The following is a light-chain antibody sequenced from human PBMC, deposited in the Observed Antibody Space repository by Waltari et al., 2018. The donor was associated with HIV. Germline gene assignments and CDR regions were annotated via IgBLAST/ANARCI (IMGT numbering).Light chain of an antibody. Sequence: QSALTQPASVSASPGQSITISCTGTSRAVGTYNVVSWYRQFPDKAPQLLIFEVNKRPSGVSNRFSGSKSGNSASLTIAGLLADDEADYYCCSYAGGNSYVFGTGTKVTVL. CDR3: CSYAGGNSYV. CDR1: SRAVGTYNV. J-gene: IGLJ1*01. V-gene: IGLV2-23*02. CDR2: EVN.